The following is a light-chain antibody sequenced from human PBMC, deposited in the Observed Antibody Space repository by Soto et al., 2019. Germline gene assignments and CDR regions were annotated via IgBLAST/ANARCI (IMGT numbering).Light chain of an antibody. V-gene: IGKV3-11*01. Sequence: SPGERATLSCRASRSVSSYLAWYQQKPGQAPRLLIYDASNRATGIPARFSGSGSATDFTLTISSLEPEDFAVYYCQQHSNWPPSITFGRGTRLEI. CDR1: RSVSSY. CDR3: QQHSNWPPSIT. CDR2: DAS. J-gene: IGKJ5*01.